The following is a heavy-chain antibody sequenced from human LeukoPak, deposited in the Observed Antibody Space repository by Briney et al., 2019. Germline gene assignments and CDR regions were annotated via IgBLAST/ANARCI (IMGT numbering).Heavy chain of an antibody. J-gene: IGHJ4*02. V-gene: IGHV4-34*01. CDR1: GGSFSGYY. Sequence: SETLSLTCAVYGGSFSGYYWSWIRQPPGKGLEWIGEINHSGSTNYNPSLKSRVTISVDTSKNQFSLKLSSVTAADTAVYYCARGRNYYGSGSYGYWGQGTQVTVSS. CDR3: ARGRNYYGSGSYGY. D-gene: IGHD3-10*01. CDR2: INHSGST.